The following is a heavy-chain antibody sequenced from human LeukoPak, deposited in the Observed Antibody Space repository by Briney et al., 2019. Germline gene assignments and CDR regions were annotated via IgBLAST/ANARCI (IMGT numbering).Heavy chain of an antibody. CDR3: ARSVGYEWLPRDLDY. CDR2: INHSGST. V-gene: IGHV4-34*01. Sequence: SETLSLTCAVYGGSFSGYYWSWIRQPPGKGLEWIGEINHSGSTNYNPSLKSRVTISVDTSKNQFSLKLSSVTAADTAVYYCARSVGYEWLPRDLDYWGPGTLVTVSS. J-gene: IGHJ4*02. CDR1: GGSFSGYY. D-gene: IGHD2-8*02.